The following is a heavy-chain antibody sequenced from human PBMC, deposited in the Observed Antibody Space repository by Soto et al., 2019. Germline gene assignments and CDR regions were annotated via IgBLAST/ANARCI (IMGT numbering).Heavy chain of an antibody. D-gene: IGHD3-3*01. CDR3: AKSTRITIFGVVIGGGMDV. CDR2: ISGSGGST. Sequence: VQLLESGGGLVQPGGSLRLSCAASGFTFSSYAMSWVRQAPGKGLEWVSAISGSGGSTYYADSVKGRFTISRDNSKNTLYLQMNSLRAEDTAVYYCAKSTRITIFGVVIGGGMDVWGQGTTVTVSS. V-gene: IGHV3-23*01. J-gene: IGHJ6*02. CDR1: GFTFSSYA.